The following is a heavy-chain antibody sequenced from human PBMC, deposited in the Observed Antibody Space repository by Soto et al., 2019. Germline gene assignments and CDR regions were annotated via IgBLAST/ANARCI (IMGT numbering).Heavy chain of an antibody. J-gene: IGHJ4*02. CDR2: ISYDGSYQ. CDR1: GLAFSTYG. V-gene: IGHV3-30*18. D-gene: IGHD3-3*01. CDR3: AKGRTVFGVVPYYFDF. Sequence: QVQLVEYGGGVVQPGRSLRLSCAASGLAFSTYGMHWVRQAPGKGLEWVAVISYDGSYQYYADSVKGRLTISRDNSNNPLYLQMKILSPADTALYYCAKGRTVFGVVPYYFDFWGQGTLVTVSS.